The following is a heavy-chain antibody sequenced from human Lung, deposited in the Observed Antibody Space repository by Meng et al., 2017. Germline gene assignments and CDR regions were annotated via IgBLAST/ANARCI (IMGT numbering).Heavy chain of an antibody. V-gene: IGHV4-34*12. CDR2: IIDSGST. CDR1: VESLGGHY. Sequence: GVGLVEASERLCLTCAVCVESLGGHYRSWICQRPGKGLEWIGEIIDSGSTNYNSSLKSRVTISDYTSKNKFYLRVTSVTSAVRAVYYCVRRTYSSGWYFDYWGQGTLVTVSS. CDR3: VRRTYSSGWYFDY. D-gene: IGHD6-19*01. J-gene: IGHJ4*02.